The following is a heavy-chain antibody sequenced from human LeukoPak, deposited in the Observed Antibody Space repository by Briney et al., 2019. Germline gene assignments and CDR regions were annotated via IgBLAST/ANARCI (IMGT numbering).Heavy chain of an antibody. J-gene: IGHJ4*02. V-gene: IGHV1-69*04. D-gene: IGHD5-12*01. CDR3: ARGYTESPVGDY. Sequence: ASVTVSFKASGGTFINHALSWVRQAPGQGREGMGRIIPILGITDYVQKFQGRVTITADKSAATAYMELSSLRSEDTAMYYCARGYTESPVGDYWGQGSLVSVSS. CDR1: GGTFINHA. CDR2: IIPILGIT.